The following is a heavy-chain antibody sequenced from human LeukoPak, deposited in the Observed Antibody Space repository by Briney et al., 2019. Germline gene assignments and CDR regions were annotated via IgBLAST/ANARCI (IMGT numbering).Heavy chain of an antibody. D-gene: IGHD3-10*01. CDR3: ARRFGESNDY. J-gene: IGHJ4*02. CDR2: VSAYNGNT. Sequence: GASVTVSRKASGYTFTSYAISWLRQAPGQGLEWMGWVSAYNGNTNYAQNLQGRVTMTTDTSTSTAYMELRSLRSDDTAVYYCARRFGESNDYWGQGTLVTVSS. V-gene: IGHV1-18*01. CDR1: GYTFTSYA.